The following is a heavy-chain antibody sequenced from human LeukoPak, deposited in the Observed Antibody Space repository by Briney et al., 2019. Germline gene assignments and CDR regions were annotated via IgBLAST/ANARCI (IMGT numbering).Heavy chain of an antibody. J-gene: IGHJ5*02. CDR3: ARVVVVTAIPGHWYYGGNSGGPRQNWFDP. CDR2: INHSGST. CDR1: GGSFSGYY. D-gene: IGHD2-21*02. Sequence: SETLSLTCAVYGGSFSGYYWSWIRQPPGKGLEWIGEINHSGSTNYSPSLNGRVTISVDTSKNQFSLKLSSVTAADTAVYYCARVVVVTAIPGHWYYGGNSGGPRQNWFDPWGQGTLVTVSS. V-gene: IGHV4-34*01.